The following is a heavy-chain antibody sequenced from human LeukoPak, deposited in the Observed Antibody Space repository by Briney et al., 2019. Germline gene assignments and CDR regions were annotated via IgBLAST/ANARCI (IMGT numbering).Heavy chain of an antibody. CDR3: AREMYSGMYNDAFDI. V-gene: IGHV3-53*01. J-gene: IGHJ3*02. Sequence: HAGGSLRLSCTASGFTVSSNYMSWVRQAPGKGLEWVSVIRSDGSTNHADSVKGRFTISRDNSKNTLYLQMNNLGAEDTAMYYCAREMYSGMYNDAFDIWGQGTKVTVSS. D-gene: IGHD1-26*01. CDR2: IRSDGST. CDR1: GFTVSSNY.